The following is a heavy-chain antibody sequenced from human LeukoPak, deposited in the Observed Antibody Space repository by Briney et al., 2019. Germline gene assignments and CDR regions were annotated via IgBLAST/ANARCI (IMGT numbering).Heavy chain of an antibody. D-gene: IGHD2-15*01. CDR3: AKLCSGGSCYWNY. V-gene: IGHV3-23*01. CDR2: ISASGRTT. Sequence: PGGSLRLSCAAAGFTFSSYAMSWVRQAPGKGLEWVSHISASGRTTDYADSVKGRFTISRDTSKNTVYLQMNSLRAEDTAVYCCAKLCSGGSCYWNYWGQGTLVTVSS. CDR1: GFTFSSYA. J-gene: IGHJ4*02.